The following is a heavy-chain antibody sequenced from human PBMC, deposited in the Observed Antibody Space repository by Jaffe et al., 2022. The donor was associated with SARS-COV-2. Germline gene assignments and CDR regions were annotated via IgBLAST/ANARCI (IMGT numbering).Heavy chain of an antibody. CDR3: ARWITGATYGLDV. Sequence: EVQLVESGGGLVQPGGSLRLSCAASGFSISNYWMTWVRQAPGKGLEWVANIKGDGSQKYYVESVKGQFTISRDNAKNSLFLQMNSLRAEDTAVYHCARWITGATYGLDVWGQGTSVTVSS. J-gene: IGHJ6*02. D-gene: IGHD1-7*01. CDR2: IKGDGSQK. CDR1: GFSISNYW. V-gene: IGHV3-7*03.